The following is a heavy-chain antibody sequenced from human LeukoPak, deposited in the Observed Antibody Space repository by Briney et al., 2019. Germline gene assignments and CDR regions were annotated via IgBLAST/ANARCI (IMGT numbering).Heavy chain of an antibody. CDR2: IYYSGST. Sequence: SETLSLTCNVSGGAISSTAYYWGWIRQPPGKGLEWIGSIYYSGSTYYHPSLKSRVTISVDTSHNQFSLKLNSVTAADTALYYCARHPPYGSRNWGAYYFDSWGQGTLVTVSS. D-gene: IGHD3-10*01. CDR3: ARHPPYGSRNWGAYYFDS. V-gene: IGHV4-39*01. CDR1: GGAISSTAYY. J-gene: IGHJ4*02.